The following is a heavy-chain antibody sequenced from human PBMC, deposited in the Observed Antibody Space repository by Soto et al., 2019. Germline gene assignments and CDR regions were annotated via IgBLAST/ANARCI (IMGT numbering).Heavy chain of an antibody. V-gene: IGHV4-34*01. D-gene: IGHD5-18*01. Sequence: QVQLQQWGAGLLKPSETLSLTCAVYGGSFSGYYWSWVRQPPGKGLKWIGEINHSGSTNYNPSLKSRVTISVDTSKNQFSLKLSSVTAADTAVYYCASTWIQLWLVDYFGMDVWGQGTTVTVSS. CDR2: INHSGST. J-gene: IGHJ6*02. CDR1: GGSFSGYY. CDR3: ASTWIQLWLVDYFGMDV.